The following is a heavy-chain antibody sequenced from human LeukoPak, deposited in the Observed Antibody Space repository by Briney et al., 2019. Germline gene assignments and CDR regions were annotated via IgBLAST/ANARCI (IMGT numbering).Heavy chain of an antibody. CDR3: AKDGAGGSSWYLHNYYYYMDV. V-gene: IGHV3-48*03. D-gene: IGHD6-13*01. CDR1: GFTFSSYE. J-gene: IGHJ6*03. CDR2: ISSSGSTI. Sequence: GGSLRLSCAASGFTFSSYEMNWVRQAPGKGLEWVSYISSSGSTIYYADSVKGRFTISRDNSKNTLYLQMNSLRAEDTAVYYCAKDGAGGSSWYLHNYYYYMDVWGKGTTVTISS.